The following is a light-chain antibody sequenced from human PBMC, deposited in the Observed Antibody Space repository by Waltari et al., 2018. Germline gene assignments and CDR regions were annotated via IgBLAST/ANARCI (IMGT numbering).Light chain of an antibody. CDR1: ALPTKY. CDR3: YSTDSSSFPL. J-gene: IGLJ3*02. V-gene: IGLV3-10*01. Sequence: SHELNQPPSVSVSPGQTARITCPGDALPTKYIYWYQQKSGQAPVMLIYEDNKRPSGIPERFSGSSSGTLATLTVSGAVVEDEGDYYCYSTDSSSFPLFGGGTRLTVL. CDR2: EDN.